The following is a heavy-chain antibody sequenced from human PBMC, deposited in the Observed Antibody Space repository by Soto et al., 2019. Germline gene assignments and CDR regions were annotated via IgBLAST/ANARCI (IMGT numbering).Heavy chain of an antibody. CDR3: ARGKVAAAASDY. CDR2: INHSGST. D-gene: IGHD6-13*01. J-gene: IGHJ4*02. CDR1: GGSFSGYY. Sequence: QVQLQQWGAGLLKPSETLSLTCAVYGGSFSGYYWSWIRQPPGKGLEWIGEINHSGSTNYNPSLKSRVTISVDTSKNQFSLKLSSVTAADTAVYYCARGKVAAAASDYWGQGTLVTVSS. V-gene: IGHV4-34*01.